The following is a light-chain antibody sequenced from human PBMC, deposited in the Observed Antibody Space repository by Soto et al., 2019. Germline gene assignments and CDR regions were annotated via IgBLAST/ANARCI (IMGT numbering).Light chain of an antibody. CDR3: SSYTSTYTYV. J-gene: IGLJ1*01. CDR1: SSDIGGYNH. V-gene: IGLV2-14*03. CDR2: DVS. Sequence: QSALTQPASVSGSPGQSISISCTGTSSDIGGYNHVAWYQHHPGKAPKVMIYDVSNRPSGVSNRFWGSKSGNTASLTISGLQAEDGADYYCSSYTSTYTYVFGTGTKVTVL.